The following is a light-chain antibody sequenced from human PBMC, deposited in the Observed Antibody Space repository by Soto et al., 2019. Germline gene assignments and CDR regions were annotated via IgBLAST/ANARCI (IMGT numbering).Light chain of an antibody. V-gene: IGKV3-15*01. J-gene: IGKJ2*01. CDR1: QTIASN. CDR2: GAS. Sequence: EIVMTQSPASLSVSPGEGATLSCRASQTIASNLAWYQQKPGQPPRLLIHGASTRATGVPARFSGSGSGTDLTLTISSLQSEDFAVYYCQQYHNWPPQYTFGQGTKLQIK. CDR3: QQYHNWPPQYT.